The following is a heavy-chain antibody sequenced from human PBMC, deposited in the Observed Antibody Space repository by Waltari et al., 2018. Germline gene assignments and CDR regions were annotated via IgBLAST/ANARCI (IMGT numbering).Heavy chain of an antibody. CDR2: KGPDGSDK. J-gene: IGHJ4*02. CDR3: VGWNDPINS. Sequence: EAQLVQSGGGLVQPGGSLTLSCAASGFTISRFWMTWIRQAPGQGLQLVAHKGPDGSDKYYVDSVKGRFTISRDNAENSLLLQMSSLRVEDTALYYCVGWNDPINSWGQGTLVAVSS. V-gene: IGHV3-7*01. CDR1: GFTISRFW. D-gene: IGHD1-1*01.